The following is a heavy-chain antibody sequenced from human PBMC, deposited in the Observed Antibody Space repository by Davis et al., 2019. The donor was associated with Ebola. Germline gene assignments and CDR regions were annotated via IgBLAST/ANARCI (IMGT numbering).Heavy chain of an antibody. CDR3: ARGPQGLRSRENWFDS. V-gene: IGHV4-39*07. CDR2: IYYSGST. J-gene: IGHJ5*01. Sequence: PSETLSLTCTVSGGSISSSSYYWGWIRQPPGKGLEWIGSIYYSGSTYYNPSLKSRVTISVDTSKNQFSLKLSSVTAADTAVYYCARGPQGLRSRENWFDSWGQGALVTVSS. D-gene: IGHD5-12*01. CDR1: GGSISSSSYY.